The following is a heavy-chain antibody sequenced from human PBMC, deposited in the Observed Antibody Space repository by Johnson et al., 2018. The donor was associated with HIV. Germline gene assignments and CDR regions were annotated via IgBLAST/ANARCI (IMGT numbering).Heavy chain of an antibody. Sequence: VQLVESGGGLVQPGGSLRLSCAASGSTFSSYWMSWVRQAPGQGLEWLSPVSDAPGNTSYADSVKGRFTIARDNSKNTLYLQMNSLRAGDTAVYYCALSHALDIWGQGTMVTVSS. CDR1: GSTFSSYW. D-gene: IGHD3-16*02. CDR3: ALSHALDI. V-gene: IGHV3-23*04. J-gene: IGHJ3*02. CDR2: VSDAPGNT.